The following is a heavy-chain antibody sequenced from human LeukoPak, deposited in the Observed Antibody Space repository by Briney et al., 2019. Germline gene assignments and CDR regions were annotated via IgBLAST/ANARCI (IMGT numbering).Heavy chain of an antibody. J-gene: IGHJ4*02. Sequence: GGSLRLSCAASGFIVSTSYMTWVRQAPGEGLEWVSVIYSGDSTYYADCARRRITLTRDKSKDMLYLQMNSLRAEDTAVYYCARDVGMATTDWGQGTLVTVSS. V-gene: IGHV3-53*01. CDR1: GFIVSTSY. D-gene: IGHD5-24*01. CDR2: IYSGDST. CDR3: ARDVGMATTD.